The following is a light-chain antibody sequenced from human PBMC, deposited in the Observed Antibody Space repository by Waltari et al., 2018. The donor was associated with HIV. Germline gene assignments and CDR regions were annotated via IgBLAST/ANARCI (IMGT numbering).Light chain of an antibody. J-gene: IGLJ3*02. V-gene: IGLV2-14*03. CDR3: SSYTSSSTRV. CDR1: SSDVGGYNY. CDR2: DVS. Sequence: QSALTQPASVSGSPGQSITISCTGTSSDVGGYNYVSWYQRHPGNAPKLIIYDVSNRPSGVSNRFSGSKSGNRASLTISGLQAEDEADYYCSSYTSSSTRVFGGGTTVTVL.